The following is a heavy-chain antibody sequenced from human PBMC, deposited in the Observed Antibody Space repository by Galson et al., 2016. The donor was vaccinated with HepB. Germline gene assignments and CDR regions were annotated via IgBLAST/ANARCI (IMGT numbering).Heavy chain of an antibody. CDR1: GGSINSVSYY. CDR3: ARDIRGSRTYGTPFDY. D-gene: IGHD6-13*01. J-gene: IGHJ4*02. V-gene: IGHV4-39*07. Sequence: SETLSLTCTVSGGSINSVSYYWAWIRQPPGKGLQWIASVYYNGNTYYSSSLKSRVTISAGTSRNQFSLRLNSVTAADTAVYYCARDIRGSRTYGTPFDYWGQGTLVTVSS. CDR2: VYYNGNT.